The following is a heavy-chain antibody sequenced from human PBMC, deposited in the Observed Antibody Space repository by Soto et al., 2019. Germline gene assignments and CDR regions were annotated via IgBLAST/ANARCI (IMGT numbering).Heavy chain of an antibody. CDR3: AREGRGSSSSVLVY. V-gene: IGHV3-11*01. CDR2: IDSSGRTR. Sequence: QVQLVESGGGLVKPGGSLRLSCAASGFRFSDYDMCWIRQAPGKGLEWISSIDSSGRTRFYADSVKGRFTISRDNAKNWLCGQMNSLRAEDMAVYYCAREGRGSSSSVLVYWGQGTLVTVSS. CDR1: GFRFSDYD. J-gene: IGHJ4*02. D-gene: IGHD6-6*01.